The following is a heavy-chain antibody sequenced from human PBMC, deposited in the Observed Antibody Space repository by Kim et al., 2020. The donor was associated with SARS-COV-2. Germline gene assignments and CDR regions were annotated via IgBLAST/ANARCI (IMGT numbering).Heavy chain of an antibody. J-gene: IGHJ4*02. CDR3: ARVPLYSSGWYDY. CDR2: IGTAGDT. CDR1: GFTFSSYD. Sequence: GGSLRLSCAASGFTFSSYDMHWVRQATGKGLEWVSAIGTAGDTYYPGSVKGRFTISRENAKNSLYLQMNSLRAGDTAVYYCARVPLYSSGWYDYWGQGTLVTVSS. V-gene: IGHV3-13*04. D-gene: IGHD6-19*01.